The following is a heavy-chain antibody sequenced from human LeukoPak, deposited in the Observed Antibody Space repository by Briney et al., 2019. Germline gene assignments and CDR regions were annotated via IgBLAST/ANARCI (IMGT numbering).Heavy chain of an antibody. CDR3: ARHDWFYP. Sequence: GGSLRLSCAVSGFTFSGDYMSWVRQAPGKGLEWVTVMYSGGGTYYADTVRGRFTISRDNSKNTLYLQMNSLRVEDTAVYYCARHDWFYPWGHGTLVTVSS. J-gene: IGHJ5*02. D-gene: IGHD3-3*01. V-gene: IGHV3-53*01. CDR2: MYSGGGT. CDR1: GFTFSGDY.